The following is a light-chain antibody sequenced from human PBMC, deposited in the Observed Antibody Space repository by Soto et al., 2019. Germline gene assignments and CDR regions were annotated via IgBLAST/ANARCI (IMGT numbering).Light chain of an antibody. J-gene: IGKJ4*01. CDR3: QQYNSYSPLT. V-gene: IGKV1-5*01. Sequence: DIQMTQSPSSLSASVGDRVTITCRASPSISSWLAWYQQKPGKAPKLLIFDAYSLESGVPSRFSGSRSGTEFTLTITSLQPDDYATYYCQQYNSYSPLTFGGGTKVDIK. CDR1: PSISSW. CDR2: DAY.